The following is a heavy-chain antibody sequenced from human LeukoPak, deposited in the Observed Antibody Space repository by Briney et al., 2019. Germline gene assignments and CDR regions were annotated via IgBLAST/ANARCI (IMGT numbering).Heavy chain of an antibody. CDR3: VKDKYPVVVAATLDY. D-gene: IGHD2-15*01. CDR1: GFTFSNYA. J-gene: IGHJ4*02. Sequence: PGGSLRLSCSASGFTFSNYAMHWVRQAPGKGLEYVSDISSNGGITYYADSVKGRFTVSRDNSKNMLYLQMNSLRAEDTAVYHCVKDKYPVVVAATLDYWGQGILVTVSS. CDR2: ISSNGGIT. V-gene: IGHV3-64D*09.